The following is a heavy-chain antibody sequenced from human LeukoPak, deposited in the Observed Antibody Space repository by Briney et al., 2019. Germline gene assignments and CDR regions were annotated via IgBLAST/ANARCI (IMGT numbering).Heavy chain of an antibody. J-gene: IGHJ3*02. V-gene: IGHV3-15*01. CDR1: GFDFSLAW. CDR2: MKSKGSGETT. D-gene: IGHD5-18*01. CDR3: TWIQKVVGGFDI. Sequence: GGSLRLSCVGSGFDFSLAWLSWVGPAPGKGLEWVGRMKSKGSGETTDYAAPVKDRFIISRDDSKNTVYLQMNSLKIEDSAVYYCTWIQKVVGGFDIWGQGTMVTVSS.